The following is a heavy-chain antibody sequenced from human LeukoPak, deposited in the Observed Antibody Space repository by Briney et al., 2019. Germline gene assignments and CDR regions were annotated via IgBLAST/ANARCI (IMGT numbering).Heavy chain of an antibody. CDR1: GYTFTGYY. CDR3: ARVMGYYYYMDV. D-gene: IGHD2-8*01. CDR2: INPNSGGT. J-gene: IGHJ6*03. Sequence: ASVKVSCKASGYTFTGYYVHWVRQAPGQGLEWMGWINPNSGGTNYAQKFQGRVTMTRDTSISTAYMELSRLRSDDTAVYYCARVMGYYYYMDVWGKGTTVTVSS. V-gene: IGHV1-2*02.